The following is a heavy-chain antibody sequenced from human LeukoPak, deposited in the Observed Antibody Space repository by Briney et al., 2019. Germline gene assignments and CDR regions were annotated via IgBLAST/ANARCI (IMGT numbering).Heavy chain of an antibody. V-gene: IGHV3-7*01. Sequence: GGSLRLSCAASGFTFSSYGMHWVRQAPGKGLEWVANIKQDGSEKYYVDSVKGRFTISRDNAKNSLYLQMNSLRAEDTAVYYCAKDLYDAFDIWGQGTMVTVSS. D-gene: IGHD2-2*02. CDR3: AKDLYDAFDI. J-gene: IGHJ3*02. CDR1: GFTFSSYG. CDR2: IKQDGSEK.